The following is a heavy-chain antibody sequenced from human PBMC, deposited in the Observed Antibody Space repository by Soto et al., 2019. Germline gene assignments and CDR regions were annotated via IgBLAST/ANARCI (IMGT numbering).Heavy chain of an antibody. V-gene: IGHV1-46*01. Sequence: ASVKVSCKASGYTFTSYYMHWVRQAPGQGLEWMGIINPSGGSTSYAQKFQGRVTMTRDTSTSTVYMELGSLRSEDTAVYYCARANYGDYAFDIWGQGTMVTVSS. CDR3: ARANYGDYAFDI. D-gene: IGHD4-17*01. CDR1: GYTFTSYY. J-gene: IGHJ3*02. CDR2: INPSGGST.